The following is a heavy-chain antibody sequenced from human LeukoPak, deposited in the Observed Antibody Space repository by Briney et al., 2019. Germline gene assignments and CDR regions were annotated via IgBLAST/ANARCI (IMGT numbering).Heavy chain of an antibody. J-gene: IGHJ4*02. CDR1: GDYISSSSYY. D-gene: IGHD3-22*01. V-gene: IGHV4-39*01. CDR2: IYYTGRI. Sequence: PSETLSLTCSISGDYISSSSYYWGWIRQPPGKGLEWVGNIYYTGRIYYNPSLTSRVSESIDTSRNEFSLKLSSVTAADTAVYYCVRLYYYDASGPPLWGQGTLVIVSS. CDR3: VRLYYYDASGPPL.